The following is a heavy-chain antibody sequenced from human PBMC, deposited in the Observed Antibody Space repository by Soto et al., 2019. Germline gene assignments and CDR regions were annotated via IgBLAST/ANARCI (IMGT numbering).Heavy chain of an antibody. V-gene: IGHV4-59*08. CDR3: ARHGSDSDWFFFDP. D-gene: IGHD3-9*01. J-gene: IGHJ5*02. CDR2: VSYSGST. CDR1: GGAIGGYY. Sequence: SETLSLTCSLSGGAIGGYYWSWIRQPPGKALEWIGYVSYSGSTDYHPPLKSRVSISIDTSKNQFSLKMISVTAADTAVYYCARHGSDSDWFFFDPWGQGALVTVSS.